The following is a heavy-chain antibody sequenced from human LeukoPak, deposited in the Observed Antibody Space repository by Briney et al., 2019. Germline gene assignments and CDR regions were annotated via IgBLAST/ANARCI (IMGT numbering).Heavy chain of an antibody. V-gene: IGHV3-48*01. D-gene: IGHD3-22*01. Sequence: GGSLRLSCEASGFTFSDYSMNWVRQAPGEGLEWLSYITSTSDTIYYADFVKGRFTSSRDNAKNSVYLQMNSLRAEDTAAYYCARSSGYPFFDFWGQGTLVTVSS. J-gene: IGHJ5*01. CDR3: ARSSGYPFFDF. CDR2: ITSTSDTI. CDR1: GFTFSDYS.